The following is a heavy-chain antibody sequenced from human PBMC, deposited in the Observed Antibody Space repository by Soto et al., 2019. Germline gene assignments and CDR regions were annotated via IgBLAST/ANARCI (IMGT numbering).Heavy chain of an antibody. CDR2: INPSGGST. D-gene: IGHD4-17*01. CDR1: GYTFTSYY. V-gene: IGHV1-46*03. Sequence: ASVKVSCKASGYTFTSYYMHWVRQAPGQGLEWMGIINPSGGSTSYAQKFQGRVTMTRDTSTSTVYMELSSLRSEDTAVYYCARGVHDYGDYIQAFDIWGQGTMVTVSS. J-gene: IGHJ3*02. CDR3: ARGVHDYGDYIQAFDI.